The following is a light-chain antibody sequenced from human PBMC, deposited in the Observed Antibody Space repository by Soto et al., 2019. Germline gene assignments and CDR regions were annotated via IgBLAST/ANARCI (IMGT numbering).Light chain of an antibody. CDR1: SGHSSYA. V-gene: IGLV4-69*01. CDR2: LNSDGSH. CDR3: QTWGTGIHYA. Sequence: QLVLTQSPSASASLGASVKLTCTLSSGHSSYAIAWHQQQPEKGPRYLMKLNSDGSHSKGDGIPDRFSGSSSGAERYLTISSLQSEDKADFYCQTWGTGIHYAFGTGTKVTVL. J-gene: IGLJ1*01.